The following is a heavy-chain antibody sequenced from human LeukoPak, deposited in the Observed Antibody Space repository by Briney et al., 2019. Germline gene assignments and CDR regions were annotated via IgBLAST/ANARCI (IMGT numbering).Heavy chain of an antibody. V-gene: IGHV1-2*02. J-gene: IGHJ5*02. CDR1: GYTFTCYY. Sequence: ASVKVSCKASGYTFTCYYMHWVRQAPGQGLEWMGWINPNSGGTNYAQKFQGRVTMTRDTSISTAYMELSRLRSDDTAVYYCARDLYRYYYDSSGYRNWFDPWGQGTLVTVSS. CDR2: INPNSGGT. CDR3: ARDLYRYYYDSSGYRNWFDP. D-gene: IGHD3-22*01.